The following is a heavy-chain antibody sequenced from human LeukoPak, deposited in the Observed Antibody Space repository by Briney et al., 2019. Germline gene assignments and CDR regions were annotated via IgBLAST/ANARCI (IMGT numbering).Heavy chain of an antibody. Sequence: PPETLSLTCTVSGGSISSYYWSWIRQPPGKGLEWIGYIYYSGSTNYNPSLKSRVTISVDTSKNQFSLKLSSVTAADTAVYYCARRVGYCSGGSCHSYDAFDIWGQGTMVTVSS. D-gene: IGHD2-15*01. V-gene: IGHV4-59*08. CDR1: GGSISSYY. CDR3: ARRVGYCSGGSCHSYDAFDI. CDR2: IYYSGST. J-gene: IGHJ3*02.